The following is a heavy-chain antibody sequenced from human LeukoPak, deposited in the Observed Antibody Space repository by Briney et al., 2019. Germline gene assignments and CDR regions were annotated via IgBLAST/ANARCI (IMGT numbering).Heavy chain of an antibody. D-gene: IGHD3-3*01. CDR2: ISSSSSYI. V-gene: IGHV3-21*01. Sequence: PGGSLRLSCAASGFTFSSYSMNWVRQAPGKGLEWVSSISSSSSYIYYADSVKGRFTISRDNAKNSLYLQMNGLRAEDTAVYYCASRITIFGVVTGVWGKGTTVTVSS. CDR1: GFTFSSYS. J-gene: IGHJ6*04. CDR3: ASRITIFGVVTGV.